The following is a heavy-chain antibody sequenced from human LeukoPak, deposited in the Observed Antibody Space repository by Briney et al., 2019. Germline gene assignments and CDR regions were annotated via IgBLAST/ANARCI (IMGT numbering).Heavy chain of an antibody. CDR3: AKDMIYGGNQRTFDY. V-gene: IGHV3-23*01. CDR2: ISGSGGST. Sequence: GGSLRLSCAASGFTFSSYAMSWVRQAPGKGLEWVSAISGSGGSTYYADSVKGRFTISRDNSKNTLYLQMNSLRAEDTAVYYCAKDMIYGGNQRTFDYWGQGTLVTVSS. J-gene: IGHJ4*02. D-gene: IGHD4-23*01. CDR1: GFTFSSYA.